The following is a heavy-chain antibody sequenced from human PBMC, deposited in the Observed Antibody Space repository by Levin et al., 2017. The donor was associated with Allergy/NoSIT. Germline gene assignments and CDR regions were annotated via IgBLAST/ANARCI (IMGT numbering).Heavy chain of an antibody. CDR3: EKVGVIPWDFFEF. V-gene: IGHV4-59*08. CDR2: AHYNRNT. Sequence: SETLSLTCTVSGGSIRGFFWAWIRQSPGRELEWIGHAHYNRNTDYDPSLKGRVTMSVDTSRNQFSLILSSVTPADTAVYYCEKVGVIPWDFFEFWSQGALVTVSS. CDR1: GGSIRGFF. D-gene: IGHD3-10*01. J-gene: IGHJ4*02.